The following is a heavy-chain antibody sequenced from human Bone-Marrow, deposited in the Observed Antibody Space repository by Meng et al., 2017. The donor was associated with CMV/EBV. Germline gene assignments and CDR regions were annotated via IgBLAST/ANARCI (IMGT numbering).Heavy chain of an antibody. D-gene: IGHD3-3*01. V-gene: IGHV3-69-1*01. CDR3: AKDYDFWSTFDY. CDR2: ISSSYAV. CDR1: GFRFSDYY. J-gene: IGHJ4*02. Sequence: GESLKISCAASGFRFSDYYMTWIRQAPGKGLEWVSYISSSYAVDYADSLKGRFTTSRDNAKNSLYLQMNSLRAEDTALYYCAKDYDFWSTFDYWGQGTLVTVSS.